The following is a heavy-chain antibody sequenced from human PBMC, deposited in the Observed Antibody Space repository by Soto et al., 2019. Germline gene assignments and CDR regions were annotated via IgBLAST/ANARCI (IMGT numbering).Heavy chain of an antibody. CDR2: IWYDGSNK. D-gene: IGHD3-16*01. J-gene: IGHJ6*04. CDR1: GVTFSSYG. Sequence: GGSLILSCAGSGVTFSSYGMHWVRQAPGKGLEWVAVIWYDGSNKYYADSVKGRFTISRDNSKNTLYLQMNSLRAEDTAVYNCARDSSGGGNGITYSRIDGWANGNTVPVYS. V-gene: IGHV3-33*01. CDR3: ARDSSGGGNGITYSRIDG.